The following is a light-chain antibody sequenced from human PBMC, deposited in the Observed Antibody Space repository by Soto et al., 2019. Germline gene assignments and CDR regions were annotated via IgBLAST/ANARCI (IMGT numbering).Light chain of an antibody. CDR1: SSDVGSYKF. CDR2: DVS. V-gene: IGLV2-8*01. Sequence: QSALTQPPSASGSPGQSVTISCTGTSSDVGSYKFVSWYQQHPGEAPKLIIYDVSKRPSGVPDRFSGSKSGNTASLTVSGLQAEDEADYYCCSYAGSNNKIFGGGTKLTVL. CDR3: CSYAGSNNKI. J-gene: IGLJ2*01.